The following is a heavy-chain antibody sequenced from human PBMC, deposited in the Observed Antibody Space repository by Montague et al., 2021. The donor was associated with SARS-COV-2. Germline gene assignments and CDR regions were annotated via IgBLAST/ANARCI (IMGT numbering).Heavy chain of an antibody. CDR1: GGSISSYY. CDR3: ARGSGWMGNAFDI. CDR2: IYYSGST. J-gene: IGHJ3*02. V-gene: IGHV4-59*01. Sequence: LTCTVSGGSISSYYWRWIRQPPGKGLEWIGYIYYSGSTNYNPSLKSRVTISVDTSKNQFSLKLSPVTAADTAVYYCARGSGWMGNAFDIWGQGTMVTVSS. D-gene: IGHD6-19*01.